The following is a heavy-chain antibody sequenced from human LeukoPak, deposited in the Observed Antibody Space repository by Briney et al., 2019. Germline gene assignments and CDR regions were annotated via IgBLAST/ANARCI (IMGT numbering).Heavy chain of an antibody. CDR1: GFTFSNYW. CDR3: ARGGSYLSAFDI. D-gene: IGHD1-26*01. CDR2: INSDGINT. Sequence: GGSLRLSCAASGFTFSNYWMHWVRQAPGKGLVWVSRINSDGINTSYADSVKGRFTISRDNSKNTLYLQMNSLRAEDTAVYYCARGGSYLSAFDIWGQGTMVTVSS. J-gene: IGHJ3*02. V-gene: IGHV3-74*01.